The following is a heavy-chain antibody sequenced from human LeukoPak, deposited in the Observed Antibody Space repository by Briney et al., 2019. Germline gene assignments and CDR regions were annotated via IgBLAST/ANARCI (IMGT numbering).Heavy chain of an antibody. V-gene: IGHV1-46*01. Sequence: GASVKVSCKASGYTFINYYMHWVRQAPGQGLEWMGMINPSGGSTSYAQKFQGRVTMARDTSTSTVYSDLSSLRSEDTAVYYCARVTPDIVTTSDTFDIWGQGTMVTVSS. D-gene: IGHD5-12*01. CDR2: INPSGGST. CDR1: GYTFINYY. J-gene: IGHJ3*02. CDR3: ARVTPDIVTTSDTFDI.